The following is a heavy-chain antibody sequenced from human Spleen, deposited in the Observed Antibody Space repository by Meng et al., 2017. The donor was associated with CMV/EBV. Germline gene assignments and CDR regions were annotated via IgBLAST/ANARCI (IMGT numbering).Heavy chain of an antibody. CDR3: AHRLGYCSSTSCRGWDAFDI. CDR1: GFSLSTSGVG. V-gene: IGHV2-5*01. Sequence: SGPTLVKPTQPLTLTCTFSGFSLSTSGVGVGWIRQPPGKALEWLALIYWNDDKRYSPSLKSRITITKDTSKNQVVLTMTNMDPVDTATYYCAHRLGYCSSTSCRGWDAFDIWGQGTMVTVSS. D-gene: IGHD2-2*01. J-gene: IGHJ3*02. CDR2: IYWNDDK.